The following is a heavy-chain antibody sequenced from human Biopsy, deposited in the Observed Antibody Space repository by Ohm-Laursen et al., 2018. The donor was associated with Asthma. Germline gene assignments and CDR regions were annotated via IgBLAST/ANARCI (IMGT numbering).Heavy chain of an antibody. CDR1: GDAMSTSGPY. CDR2: IYYSGGT. V-gene: IGHV4-39*02. J-gene: IGHJ2*01. Sequence: SVTLSLTCLVSGDAMSTSGPYWGWIRQSPGKGLEWIGSIYYSGGTYYSPSIESRITLSADTSKNHFSLKVTSVTAADTAVYYCARAVSSSSYWYFDLWGRGDLVTVSS. CDR3: ARAVSSSSYWYFDL. D-gene: IGHD6-6*01.